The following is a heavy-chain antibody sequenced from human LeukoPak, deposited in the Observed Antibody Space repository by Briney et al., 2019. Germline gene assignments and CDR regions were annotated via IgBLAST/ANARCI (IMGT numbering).Heavy chain of an antibody. J-gene: IGHJ5*02. CDR3: ARDGALGYCTGGSCYGGWFDP. V-gene: IGHV1-18*01. CDR1: GYTFTSYG. D-gene: IGHD2-15*01. CDR2: ISAYNGNT. Sequence: GASVKVSCKASGYTFTSYGISWVRQAPGQGLEWMGWISAYNGNTNYAQKLQGRVTMTTDTSTSTAYMELRSLRSDDTAAYYCARDGALGYCTGGSCYGGWFDPWGQGTLVTVSS.